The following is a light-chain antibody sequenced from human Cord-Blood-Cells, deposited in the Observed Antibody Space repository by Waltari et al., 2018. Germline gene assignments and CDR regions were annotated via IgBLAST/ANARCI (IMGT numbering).Light chain of an antibody. CDR1: SSDVGGDNY. Sequence: QSALTQPRSVSGSPGQSVTISCTGTSSDVGGDNYVSWYQQHPGKAPKLMIYDVSKRPSGVPYRFSRSKSGNTASLTISGLQAEDEADYYCCSYAGSYTFVFGTGTKVTVL. CDR2: DVS. CDR3: CSYAGSYTFV. J-gene: IGLJ1*01. V-gene: IGLV2-11*01.